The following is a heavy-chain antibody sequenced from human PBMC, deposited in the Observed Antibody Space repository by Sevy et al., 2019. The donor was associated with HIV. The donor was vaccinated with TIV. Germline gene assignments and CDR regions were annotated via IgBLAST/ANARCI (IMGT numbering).Heavy chain of an antibody. Sequence: GGSLRLSCAASGFTFSSYSMNWVRQAPGKGLEWVSYISSSSSTIYYADSVKGRFTISRDNPKNSLYLQMNSLRDEDTAVYYCARILSICVGELFGDFDYWGQGTLVTVSS. J-gene: IGHJ4*02. V-gene: IGHV3-48*02. CDR1: GFTFSSYS. D-gene: IGHD3-10*01. CDR3: ARILSICVGELFGDFDY. CDR2: ISSSSSTI.